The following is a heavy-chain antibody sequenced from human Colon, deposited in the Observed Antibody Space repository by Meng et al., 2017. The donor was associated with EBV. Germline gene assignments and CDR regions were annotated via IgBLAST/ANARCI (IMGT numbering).Heavy chain of an antibody. CDR2: IYYGGST. V-gene: IGHV4-30-4*01. CDR1: CGCISSGDYY. J-gene: IGHJ2*01. D-gene: IGHD5-18*01. Sequence: VQLPASGPGLVKPSQILSLTCPASCGCISSGDYYLSWIRQPPGKGLEVIGHIYYGGSTSYNPSLKSRVTISVDTSNNQFSLKLSSVTAADTAVYYCARVGWRQWSFDLWGRGTLVTVSS. CDR3: ARVGWRQWSFDL.